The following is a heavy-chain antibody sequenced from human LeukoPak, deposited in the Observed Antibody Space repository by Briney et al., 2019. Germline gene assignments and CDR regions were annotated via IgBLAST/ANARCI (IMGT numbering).Heavy chain of an antibody. CDR2: INPNSGGT. Sequence: ASVKVSCKASGYTFTGYYMHWVRQAPGQGLEWMGWINPNSGGTNCAQKFQGRVTMTRDTSISTAYMELSRLRSDDTAVYYCARGRRPIAAAGTGNWFDPWGQGTLVTVSS. CDR1: GYTFTGYY. D-gene: IGHD6-13*01. CDR3: ARGRRPIAAAGTGNWFDP. V-gene: IGHV1-2*02. J-gene: IGHJ5*02.